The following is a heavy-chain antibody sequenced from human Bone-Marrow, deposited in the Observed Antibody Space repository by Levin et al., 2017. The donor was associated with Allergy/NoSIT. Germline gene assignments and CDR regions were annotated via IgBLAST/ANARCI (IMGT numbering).Heavy chain of an antibody. J-gene: IGHJ3*02. CDR2: INPSGGST. Sequence: GASVKVSCKASGYTFTSYYMHWVRQAPGQGLEWMGIINPSGGSTSYPQKFQGRVTMTRDTSTSTVYMELSSLRSEDTAVYYCARVAAAGTVAFDIWGQGTMVTVSS. CDR1: GYTFTSYY. CDR3: ARVAAAGTVAFDI. D-gene: IGHD6-13*01. V-gene: IGHV1-46*01.